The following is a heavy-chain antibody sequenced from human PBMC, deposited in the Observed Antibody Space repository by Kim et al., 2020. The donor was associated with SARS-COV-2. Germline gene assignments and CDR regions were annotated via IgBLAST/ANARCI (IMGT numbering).Heavy chain of an antibody. CDR2: INPNSGGT. J-gene: IGHJ6*03. CDR3: AGGISRFPRDS. V-gene: IGHV1-2*06. Sequence: ASVKVSCKASGYTFTGYYMHWVRQAPGQGLEWMGRINPNSGGTNYAQKFQGRVTMTRDTSISTAYMGRSRRSPDNTAVYYCAGGISRFPRDSWGKGPTVT. D-gene: IGHD3-16*01. CDR1: GYTFTGYY.